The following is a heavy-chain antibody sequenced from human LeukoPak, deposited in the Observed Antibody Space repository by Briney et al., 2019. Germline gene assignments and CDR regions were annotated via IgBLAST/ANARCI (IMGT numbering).Heavy chain of an antibody. V-gene: IGHV3-23*01. J-gene: IGHJ4*02. D-gene: IGHD5-18*01. CDR2: ISGSGGST. CDR1: GFTFSSYA. CDR3: AKDRRGYSYGYDFDY. Sequence: RGSLRLSCAASGFTFSSYAMSWVRQAPGKGLEWVSAISGSGGSTYYADSVKGRFTISRDNSKNTLYLQMNSLRAEDTAVYYCAKDRRGYSYGYDFDYWGQGTLVTVSS.